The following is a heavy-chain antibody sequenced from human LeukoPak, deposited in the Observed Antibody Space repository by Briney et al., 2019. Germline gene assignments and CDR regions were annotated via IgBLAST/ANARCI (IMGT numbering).Heavy chain of an antibody. J-gene: IGHJ4*02. D-gene: IGHD3-10*01. CDR3: ARGSDYYGSGSHFNFDY. CDR1: GGSFSGYY. CDR2: IN. Sequence: SETLSLICAAYGGSFSGYYWSWIRQPPGKGLEWIGEINPSLKSRVTISVDTSKNQFSLKLSSVTAADTAVYYCARGSDYYGSGSHFNFDYWGQGTLVTVSS. V-gene: IGHV4-34*01.